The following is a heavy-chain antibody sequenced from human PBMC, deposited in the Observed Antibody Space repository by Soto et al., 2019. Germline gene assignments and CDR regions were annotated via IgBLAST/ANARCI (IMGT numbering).Heavy chain of an antibody. CDR1: GFDFSTYA. J-gene: IGHJ4*02. CDR2: IINSGATT. V-gene: IGHV3-23*01. Sequence: EVHLLESGGTLVQPGGSLRLSCAASGFDFSTYAMTWVRQAPGKGLEWVSGIINSGATTYYADSVKGRFTISRDNYRNTLYLQMNSLRVDDTAMYYCAKDWPGTSSVTSDFWGQGTLVTVSS. CDR3: AKDWPGTSSVTSDF. D-gene: IGHD4-17*01.